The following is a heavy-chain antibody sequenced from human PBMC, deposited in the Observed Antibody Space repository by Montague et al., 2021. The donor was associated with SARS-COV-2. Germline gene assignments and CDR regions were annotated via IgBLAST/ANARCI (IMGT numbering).Heavy chain of an antibody. CDR3: AREPKPVGYSYGYTFFDY. J-gene: IGHJ4*02. CDR2: ISYNGRNK. CDR1: GFTFSSYA. D-gene: IGHD5-18*01. Sequence: SLRLSCAASGFTFSSYALHWVRQAPGKGPEWVAVISYNGRNKQFXXSLTVRATISRDNSKNTLYLQVDSLRNDDTAVYYCAREPKPVGYSYGYTFFDYWGQGTLVTVSS. V-gene: IGHV3-30*03.